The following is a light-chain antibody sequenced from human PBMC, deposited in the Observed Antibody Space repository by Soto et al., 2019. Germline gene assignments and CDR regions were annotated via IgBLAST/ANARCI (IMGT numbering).Light chain of an antibody. CDR1: HGISSW. Sequence: DIQMTQSPSTLSASLGDRVTITCRASHGISSWLAWYQQKPGKAPKLLIYDASSLESGVPSRFSGSGSGTEFTLTISSLQPDDFTTYYCQQYNSYSPTFGQGTKLEIK. J-gene: IGKJ1*01. CDR3: QQYNSYSPT. V-gene: IGKV1-5*01. CDR2: DAS.